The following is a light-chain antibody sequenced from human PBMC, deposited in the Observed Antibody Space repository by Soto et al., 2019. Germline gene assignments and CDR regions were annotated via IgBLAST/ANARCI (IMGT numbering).Light chain of an antibody. V-gene: IGLV3-21*01. CDR1: NVGSRS. CDR3: QVWEATGDQVV. CDR2: YDS. J-gene: IGLJ2*01. Sequence: GPGETAGISCGGNNVGSRSVHWYQQKPGQAPFLVIYYDSDRPSGIPERFSGSNSGNTATLIISRVEAGDEADYYCQVWEATGDQVVFGGGTKLTVL.